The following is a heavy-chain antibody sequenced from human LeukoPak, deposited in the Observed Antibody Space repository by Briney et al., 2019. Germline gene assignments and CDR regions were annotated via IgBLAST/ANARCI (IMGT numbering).Heavy chain of an antibody. Sequence: ASVKVSCKASGYTFTSYYMHWVRQAPGQGLEWMGIINPSGGSTSYAQKFQGRVTMTRDTSTSTVYMELSSLRSEDTAVYYCAREPQQRYCSGGSCREHDYWGQGTLVTVSS. V-gene: IGHV1-46*01. CDR3: AREPQQRYCSGGSCREHDY. J-gene: IGHJ4*02. D-gene: IGHD2-15*01. CDR1: GYTFTSYY. CDR2: INPSGGST.